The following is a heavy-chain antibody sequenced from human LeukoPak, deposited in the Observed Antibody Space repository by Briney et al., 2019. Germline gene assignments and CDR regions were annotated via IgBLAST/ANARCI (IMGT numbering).Heavy chain of an antibody. V-gene: IGHV3-66*01. D-gene: IGHD2-21*01. CDR3: ARGGGAFCGSDCYRNFDY. CDR1: GFTFSSYA. CDR2: VYADGST. Sequence: GGSLRLSCAASGFTFSSYAMSWVRQAPGGGLEWVSVVYADGSTYYAYSVKGRFIISRDSSMSTLYLQMNNLRPEDTAVYYCARGGGAFCGSDCYRNFDYWGQGTLVTVSS. J-gene: IGHJ4*02.